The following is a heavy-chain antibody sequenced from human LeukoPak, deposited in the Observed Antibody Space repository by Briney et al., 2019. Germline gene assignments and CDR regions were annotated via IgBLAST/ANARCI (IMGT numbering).Heavy chain of an antibody. CDR1: GFTFSSYW. CDR3: ARDFSGSYHNWFDP. D-gene: IGHD1-26*01. V-gene: IGHV3-21*01. J-gene: IGHJ5*02. CDR2: ISKSSTYI. Sequence: GGSLRLSCAASGFTFSSYWMHWVRQAPGKGLEWVSFISKSSTYIYYADSVRGRFTISRDNAKKSLFLQMNSLRAEDTAVYYCARDFSGSYHNWFDPWGQGTLVTVSS.